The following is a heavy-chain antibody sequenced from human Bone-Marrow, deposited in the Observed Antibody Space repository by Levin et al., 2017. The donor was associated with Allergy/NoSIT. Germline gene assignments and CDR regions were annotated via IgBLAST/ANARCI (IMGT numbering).Heavy chain of an antibody. V-gene: IGHV3-23*01. CDR2: ISGSGGST. CDR1: GFTFSSYA. Sequence: GGSLRLSCAASGFTFSSYAMSWVRQAPGKGLEWVSAISGSGGSTYYADSVKGRFTISRDNSKNTLYLQMNSLRAEDTAVYYCAKYDSSGYYYPWYYFDYWGQGTLVTVSS. D-gene: IGHD3-22*01. J-gene: IGHJ4*02. CDR3: AKYDSSGYYYPWYYFDY.